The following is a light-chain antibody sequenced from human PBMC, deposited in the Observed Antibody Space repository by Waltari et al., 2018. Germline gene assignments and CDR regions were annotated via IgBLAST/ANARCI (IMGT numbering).Light chain of an antibody. Sequence: QSALTQPASVSGSPGQSITISCTGTSSDVGGYNYVSWYQQHPGKAPKPMIYDVSNRPSGVSNGFSGSKSGNTAYLTISGLQAEDEADYYCSSYTSSSTYVFGTGTKVTVL. CDR1: SSDVGGYNY. CDR3: SSYTSSSTYV. V-gene: IGLV2-14*03. CDR2: DVS. J-gene: IGLJ1*01.